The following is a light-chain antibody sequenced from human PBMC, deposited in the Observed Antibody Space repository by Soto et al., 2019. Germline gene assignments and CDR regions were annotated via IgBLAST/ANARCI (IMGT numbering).Light chain of an antibody. CDR1: QRVSSGY. CDR2: GTT. CDR3: QQYTDWPIT. V-gene: IGKV3-20*01. Sequence: IVLTQSPGTLSLSPGERATLSCRASQRVSSGYLAWYQQKPGLAPRLLIYGTTNRATGVPARFSGSGSGTDFTLTITSLQSDDFAVYFCQQYTDWPITFGQGTRLEI. J-gene: IGKJ5*01.